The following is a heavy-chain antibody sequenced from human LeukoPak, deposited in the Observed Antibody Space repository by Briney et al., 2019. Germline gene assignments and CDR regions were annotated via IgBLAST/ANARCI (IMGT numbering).Heavy chain of an antibody. CDR3: AILGVDYDYGMEV. J-gene: IGHJ6*02. V-gene: IGHV4-59*08. D-gene: IGHD2/OR15-2a*01. Sequence: SETLSLTCTVSGGSINSHSWSWIRQPPGKGLEWIGYMYESGTANYTPSLKSRVTISVDTSNNRFSLKLSSVTAADTAVYYCAILGVDYDYGMEVWGQGTTVTVSS. CDR1: GGSINSHS. CDR2: MYESGTA.